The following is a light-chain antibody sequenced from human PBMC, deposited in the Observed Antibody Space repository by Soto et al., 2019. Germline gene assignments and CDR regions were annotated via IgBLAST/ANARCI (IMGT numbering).Light chain of an antibody. J-gene: IGKJ1*01. CDR1: QSISRW. CDR2: DAS. Sequence: THSPFTLSFSSGGRATLSSRASQSISRWLAWYQQKPGEAPKLLIYDASALPRGVPSRFSGSGSGTKFTLTIASLQPDDFATYYCQQYETYSGTVGPGTKVDIK. CDR3: QQYETYSGT. V-gene: IGKV1-5*01.